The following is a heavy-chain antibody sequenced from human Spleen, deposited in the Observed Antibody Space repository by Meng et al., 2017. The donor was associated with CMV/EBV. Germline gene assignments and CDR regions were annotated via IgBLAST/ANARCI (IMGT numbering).Heavy chain of an antibody. CDR3: AKCRSGIAAALNY. CDR1: EIRVSGSY. D-gene: IGHD6-13*01. CDR2: IYSGGTT. V-gene: IGHV3-53*01. J-gene: IGHJ4*02. Sequence: GGSLRLSCAASEIRVSGSYMNWVRQAPGKGLEWVSAIYSGGTTYYADSVKGRFTISRDNSKNTVYLQMNSLRAEDTAVYYCAKCRSGIAAALNYWGQGTLVTVSS.